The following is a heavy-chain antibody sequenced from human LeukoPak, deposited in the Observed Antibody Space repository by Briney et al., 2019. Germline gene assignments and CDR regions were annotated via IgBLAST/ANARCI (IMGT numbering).Heavy chain of an antibody. J-gene: IGHJ4*02. CDR1: GGSFSGYY. Sequence: SETLSLTCAVYGGSFSGYYWSWIRQPPGKGLEWIGEINHSGSTNYNPSLKSRVTISVDTSKNQFSLKLSSVTAADTAVYYCARLLLGPFYCSSTSCYAGGFDYWGQGTLVTVSS. D-gene: IGHD2-2*01. CDR3: ARLLLGPFYCSSTSCYAGGFDY. V-gene: IGHV4-34*01. CDR2: INHSGST.